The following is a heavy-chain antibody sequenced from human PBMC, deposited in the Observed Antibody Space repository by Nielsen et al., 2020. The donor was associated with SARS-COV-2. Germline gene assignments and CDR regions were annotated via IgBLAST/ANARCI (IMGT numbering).Heavy chain of an antibody. D-gene: IGHD2-2*01. CDR3: ARSRGCSSTSCYYIDP. Sequence: ASVKVSCKTSGYTFTSFAIHWVRQAPGQSLEWMGWINAGNGNTKYSQKFQGRVTMTRDTSANTAYMELSSLSSEDTAVYYCARSRGCSSTSCYYIDPWGQGTLVTVSS. CDR1: GYTFTSFA. CDR2: INAGNGNT. J-gene: IGHJ5*02. V-gene: IGHV1-3*01.